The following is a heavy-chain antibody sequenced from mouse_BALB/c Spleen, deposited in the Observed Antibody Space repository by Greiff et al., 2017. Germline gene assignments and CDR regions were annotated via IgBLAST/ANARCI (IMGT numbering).Heavy chain of an antibody. Sequence: EVNVVESGGGLVKPGGSLKLSCAASGFTFSSYAMSWVRQTPEKRLEWVASISSGGSTYYPDSVKGRFTISRDNARNILYLQMSSLRSEDTAMYYCARGGPYDKGFAYWGQGTLVTVSA. CDR1: GFTFSSYA. J-gene: IGHJ3*01. D-gene: IGHD2-3*01. V-gene: IGHV5-6-5*01. CDR2: ISSGGST. CDR3: ARGGPYDKGFAY.